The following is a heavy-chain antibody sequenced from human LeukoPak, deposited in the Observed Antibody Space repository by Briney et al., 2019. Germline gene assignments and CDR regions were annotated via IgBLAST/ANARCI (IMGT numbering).Heavy chain of an antibody. D-gene: IGHD3-10*01. Sequence: GGSLRLSCAASGFTFSTYTMNWVRQAPGKGLEWVSYISSSSSTIYYADSVKGRFTISRDNARNSLHLQMNSLRAEDTAVYYCARRVNYCGSGEWAPFDYWGQGTLVTVSS. J-gene: IGHJ4*02. V-gene: IGHV3-48*04. CDR1: GFTFSTYT. CDR2: ISSSSSTI. CDR3: ARRVNYCGSGEWAPFDY.